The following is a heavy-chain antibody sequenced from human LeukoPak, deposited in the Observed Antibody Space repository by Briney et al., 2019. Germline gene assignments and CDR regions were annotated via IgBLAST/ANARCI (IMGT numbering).Heavy chain of an antibody. CDR1: GFTFVGNA. CDR3: AKGYCSSTNCYGDY. V-gene: IGHV3-23*01. CDR2: ISGSDGST. D-gene: IGHD2-2*01. J-gene: IGHJ4*02. Sequence: GGSLRLSCAASGFTFVGNAVTWVRQAPGKGLEWVSGISGSDGSTYYADSVKGRFTISRDNPKNTLYLQMNSPRAEDTAVYYCAKGYCSSTNCYGDYWGQGTLVTVSS.